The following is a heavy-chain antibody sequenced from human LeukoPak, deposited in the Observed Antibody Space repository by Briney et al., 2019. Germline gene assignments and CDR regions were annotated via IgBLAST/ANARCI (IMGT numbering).Heavy chain of an antibody. D-gene: IGHD6-13*01. Sequence: SETLSLTCTVSGGSISSYYWSWIRQPAGKGLEWIGRIYTSGSTNYNPSLKSRVTMSVDTSKNQFSLKLSSVTAADTAVYYCARQGPLIAAAGMGVDAFDIWGQGTMVTVSS. CDR3: ARQGPLIAAAGMGVDAFDI. CDR1: GGSISSYY. V-gene: IGHV4-4*07. J-gene: IGHJ3*02. CDR2: IYTSGST.